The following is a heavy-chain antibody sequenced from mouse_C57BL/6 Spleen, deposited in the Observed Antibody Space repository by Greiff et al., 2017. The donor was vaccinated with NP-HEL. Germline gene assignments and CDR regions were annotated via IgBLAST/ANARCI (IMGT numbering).Heavy chain of an antibody. D-gene: IGHD5-1*01. CDR3: ARNLQGFDY. CDR1: GYTFTSYW. Sequence: QVQLQQPGAELVMPGASVKLSCKASGYTFTSYWMHWVKQRPGQGLEWIGEIDPSDSYTNYNQKFKGKSTLTVDKSSSTAYMQLSSLTSEDSAVYYCARNLQGFDYWGQGTTLTVSS. J-gene: IGHJ2*01. CDR2: IDPSDSYT. V-gene: IGHV1-69*01.